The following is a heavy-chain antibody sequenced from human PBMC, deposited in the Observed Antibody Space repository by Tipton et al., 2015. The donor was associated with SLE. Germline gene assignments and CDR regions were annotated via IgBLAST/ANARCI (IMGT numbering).Heavy chain of an antibody. CDR2: INHSGNT. D-gene: IGHD3-16*01. J-gene: IGHJ3*02. CDR1: GGSFSGYY. Sequence: TLSLTCAVYGGSFSGYYWRWIRQPPGKGLEWIGEINHSGNTNYNPSLKSRVTISVDTSKNQFSLKVSSVTAADRAVYYCARHRGGSPGAFDIWGQGTMVTVSS. V-gene: IGHV4-34*01. CDR3: ARHRGGSPGAFDI.